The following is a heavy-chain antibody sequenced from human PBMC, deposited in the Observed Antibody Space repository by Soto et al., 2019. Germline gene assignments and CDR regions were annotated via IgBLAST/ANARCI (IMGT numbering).Heavy chain of an antibody. V-gene: IGHV3-15*07. D-gene: IGHD3-10*01. CDR2: VKSKNDGGTT. J-gene: IGHJ3*02. CDR1: GFTFSNAW. Sequence: GGSLRLSCAASGFTFSNAWINWVRQTPGRGLEWVGRVKSKNDGGTTDFAAPVKGRFAISRDDSKNMVYLEMNSLQTEDTAMYYCTRGADYYGSGSYLRHFDIWGQGTMVTVSS. CDR3: TRGADYYGSGSYLRHFDI.